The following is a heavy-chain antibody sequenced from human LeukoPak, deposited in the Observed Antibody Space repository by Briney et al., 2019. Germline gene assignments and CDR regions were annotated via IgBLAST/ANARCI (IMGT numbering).Heavy chain of an antibody. CDR2: IYTSGST. V-gene: IGHV4-4*07. J-gene: IGHJ3*02. D-gene: IGHD6-13*01. CDR3: ASSIAAAGRPDAFDI. CDR1: GGSISSYY. Sequence: SETLSLTCTVSGGSISSYYWSWIRQPAGKGLEWIGRIYTSGSTNYNPSLKSRVTMSVDTSKNQFSLKLSSVTAADTAVYYCASSIAAAGRPDAFDIWGQGTMVTVSS.